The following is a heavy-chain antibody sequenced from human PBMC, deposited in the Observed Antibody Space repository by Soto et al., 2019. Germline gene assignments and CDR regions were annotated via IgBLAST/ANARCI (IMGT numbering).Heavy chain of an antibody. D-gene: IGHD2-15*01. CDR1: GFTFSSYA. Sequence: EVQLLESGGGLVQPGGSLRLYCAASGFTFSSYAMSWVRQAPGKGLEWVSAISGSGGSTYYADSVKGRFTISRDNSKNTLYLQMNSLRAEDTAVYYCAKFLRIVVVVAAPFDYWGQGTLVIVSS. J-gene: IGHJ4*02. CDR3: AKFLRIVVVVAAPFDY. V-gene: IGHV3-23*01. CDR2: ISGSGGST.